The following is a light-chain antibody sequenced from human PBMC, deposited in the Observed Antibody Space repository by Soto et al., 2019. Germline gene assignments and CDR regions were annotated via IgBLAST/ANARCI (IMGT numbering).Light chain of an antibody. V-gene: IGLV1-40*01. CDR2: GNR. J-gene: IGLJ3*02. CDR1: NSNLGAGYD. Sequence: QSVLTQPPSVSVVPGQRVTMSCTGNNSNLGAGYDVHWYQQLPGAAPKLVVFGNRNRPSGVPERFSGSKSGTSASLAITGLQAEDEADYYCQAYDYSLTAFVFGGGTKVTVL. CDR3: QAYDYSLTAFV.